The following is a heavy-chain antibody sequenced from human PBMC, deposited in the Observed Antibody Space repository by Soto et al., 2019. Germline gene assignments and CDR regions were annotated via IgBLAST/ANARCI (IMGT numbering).Heavy chain of an antibody. J-gene: IGHJ4*02. D-gene: IGHD3-3*02. CDR2: IYYSGTT. V-gene: IGHV4-39*01. CDR1: GGSISSSSSY. CDR3: ERMTTSSISCYYFDS. Sequence: SETLSLTCTVSGGSISSSSSYWGWIRQPPGKRLEWIGNIYYSGTTSYNPSLKSRLTISVDTSKNQFSLNLSSVTAADTAVYYCERMTTSSISCYYFDSWGQGALVTVSS.